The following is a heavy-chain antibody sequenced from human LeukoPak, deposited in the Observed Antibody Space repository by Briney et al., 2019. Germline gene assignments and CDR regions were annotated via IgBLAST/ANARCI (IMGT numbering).Heavy chain of an antibody. CDR3: TTSLGSTFPGYCSGGSCYGPDAFDI. CDR1: GGTFSSYA. D-gene: IGHD2-15*01. J-gene: IGHJ3*02. Sequence: SVKVSCRASGGTFSSYAISWVRQAPGQGLEWMGGIIPIFGTANYAQKFQGRVTITADESTSTAYMELNSLKTEDTAVYYCTTSLGSTFPGYCSGGSCYGPDAFDIWGQGTMVTVSS. CDR2: IIPIFGTA. V-gene: IGHV1-69*01.